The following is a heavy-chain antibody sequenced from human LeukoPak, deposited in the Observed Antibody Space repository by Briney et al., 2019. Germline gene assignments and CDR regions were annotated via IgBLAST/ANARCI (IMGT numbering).Heavy chain of an antibody. J-gene: IGHJ4*02. D-gene: IGHD3-3*01. CDR3: AKDPTDTIFGSGAPY. CDR1: GFTVSSNY. V-gene: IGHV3-53*01. CDR2: IYTGGTT. Sequence: GGSLKLSCAASGFTVSSNYMTWVRQAPGQGLEYVSLIYTGGTTFYADSVKGRFTISRDNSKNMLYLQMNSLRAEDTAVYYCAKDPTDTIFGSGAPYWGQGTLVTVSS.